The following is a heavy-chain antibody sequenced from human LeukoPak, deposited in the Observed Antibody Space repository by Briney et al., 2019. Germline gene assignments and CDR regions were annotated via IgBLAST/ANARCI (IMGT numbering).Heavy chain of an antibody. CDR1: GYTFTGYY. J-gene: IGHJ3*01. D-gene: IGHD5-18*01. CDR3: ARRGDENIYGPNDAFDV. V-gene: IGHV1-2*02. Sequence: GASVKVSCKASGYTFTGYYMHWVRQAPGQGLEWMGWINPHSGGTHYAQKFQGRVAMTRDRSISTVYMELSRLRSDDTGVYYCARRGDENIYGPNDAFDVWGQGTMVTVSS. CDR2: INPHSGGT.